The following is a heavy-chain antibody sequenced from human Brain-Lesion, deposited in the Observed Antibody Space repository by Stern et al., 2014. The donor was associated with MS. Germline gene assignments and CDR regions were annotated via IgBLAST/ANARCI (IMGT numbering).Heavy chain of an antibody. J-gene: IGHJ5*02. V-gene: IGHV4-30-2*01. CDR2: MYYGGGH. CDR3: ARGRSRVHPPLDP. D-gene: IGHD2-2*01. CDR1: GYSITSAAFS. Sequence: VQLVQSGSGLVKPSQTLSLTCSVSGYSITSAAFSWTWIRQAPGKGLELIGYMYYGGGHLSNPSLSSRLHNTGDTSNNQLSLRLNSVTAADTAVYYCARGRSRVHPPLDPWGQGTLVTVSS.